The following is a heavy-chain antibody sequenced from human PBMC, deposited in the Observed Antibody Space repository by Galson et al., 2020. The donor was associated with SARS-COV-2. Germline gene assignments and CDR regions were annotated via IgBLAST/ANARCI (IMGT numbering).Heavy chain of an antibody. Sequence: SETLSLTCAVSGTSISSGSYSWNWIRQPPGKGLEWIGYISHSGGTYYNPSLKSRVTISGDRAKNQFSLRLSSVTAADTAVYYCARLHYGEYAPEAFDIWGPGTRVTVAS. J-gene: IGHJ3*02. CDR2: ISHSGGT. V-gene: IGHV4-30-2*01. D-gene: IGHD4-17*01. CDR1: GTSISSGSYS. CDR3: ARLHYGEYAPEAFDI.